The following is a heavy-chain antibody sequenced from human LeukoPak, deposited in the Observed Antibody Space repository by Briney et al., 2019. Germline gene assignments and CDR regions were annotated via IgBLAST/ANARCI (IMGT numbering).Heavy chain of an antibody. Sequence: PGGSLRLSCAASGFVFSSYWMHWVRQAPGKGLVWVSRIYTDGSYTNYADSVKGRFTISRDNAKNTLSLHMNSLRAEDTAIYYCARDFNDSGPDYWGQGTLVTVSS. CDR3: ARDFNDSGPDY. CDR2: IYTDGSYT. J-gene: IGHJ4*02. CDR1: GFVFSSYW. D-gene: IGHD3-10*01. V-gene: IGHV3-74*01.